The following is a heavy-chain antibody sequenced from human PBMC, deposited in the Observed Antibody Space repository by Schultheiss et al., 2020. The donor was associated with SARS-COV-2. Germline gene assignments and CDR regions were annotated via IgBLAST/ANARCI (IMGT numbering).Heavy chain of an antibody. V-gene: IGHV3-11*01. CDR2: ISSSGSTI. CDR1: GFTVTSNY. Sequence: GESLKISCAVSGFTVTSNYMSWVRQAPGKGLEWVSYISSSGSTIYYADSVKGRFTISRDKAKSSLYLQMNSLKTEDTAVYYCTRERGLLWFRESHEAAFDIWGQGTMVTVSS. J-gene: IGHJ3*02. CDR3: TRERGLLWFRESHEAAFDI. D-gene: IGHD3-10*01.